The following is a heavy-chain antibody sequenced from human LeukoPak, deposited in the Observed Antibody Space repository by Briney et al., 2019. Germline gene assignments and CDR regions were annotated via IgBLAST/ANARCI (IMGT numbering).Heavy chain of an antibody. CDR2: INPNSGGT. CDR1: GYTFTDYY. CDR3: ARTASKYFDY. D-gene: IGHD4-11*01. J-gene: IGHJ4*02. V-gene: IGHV1-2*02. Sequence: ASVKVSCKASGYTFTDYYIHWVRQAPGQGLEWMGWINPNSGGTNYAQKFQGRVTVTRDTSVSTAYMELSGLRSDDTAMYFCARTASKYFDYWGQGTLVTASS.